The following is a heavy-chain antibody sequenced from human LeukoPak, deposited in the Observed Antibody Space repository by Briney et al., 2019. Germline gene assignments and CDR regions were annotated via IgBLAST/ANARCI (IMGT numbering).Heavy chain of an antibody. D-gene: IGHD1-14*01. CDR1: GYRFTSYD. J-gene: IGHJ4*02. V-gene: IGHV1-46*01. CDR2: INPSGGST. CDR3: ARNGPTAAPFDY. Sequence: ASVKVSCKASGYRFTSYDMHWVRQAPGQGLEWMGIINPSGGSTRYAPRFQGRVAMTRDTSTTTVYMEENSLTSDDAAVYFCARNGPTAAPFDYWGQGTLVTVSS.